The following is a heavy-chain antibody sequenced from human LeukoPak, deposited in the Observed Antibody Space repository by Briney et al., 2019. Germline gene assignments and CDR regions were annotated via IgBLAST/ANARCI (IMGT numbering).Heavy chain of an antibody. J-gene: IGHJ4*02. D-gene: IGHD2-8*02. CDR2: INVNSGGT. Sequence: ASVRVSCKASGYTFTAYYLHWVRQAPGQGLEWMGCINVNSGGTDYVQKFQGRVTMTRDTSISTAYMELSGLTSDDTAVYYCAIELTGSFCFDNWGQGTLVTVSS. CDR3: AIELTGSFCFDN. CDR1: GYTFTAYY. V-gene: IGHV1-2*02.